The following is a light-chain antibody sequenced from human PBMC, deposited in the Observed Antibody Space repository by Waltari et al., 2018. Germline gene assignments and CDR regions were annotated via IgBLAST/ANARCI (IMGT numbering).Light chain of an antibody. Sequence: EIVLTQSPATLSLSPGERATLSCRASQSVSRTLAWYQQKPGQAPRLLFYDSSPRTTGSARLCSGSASATVFSLTSSMLAPEVFVVYCCQNNGTLPATFGGGTKVEIK. V-gene: IGKV3-20*01. CDR2: DSS. CDR3: QNNGTLPAT. CDR1: QSVSRT. J-gene: IGKJ4*01.